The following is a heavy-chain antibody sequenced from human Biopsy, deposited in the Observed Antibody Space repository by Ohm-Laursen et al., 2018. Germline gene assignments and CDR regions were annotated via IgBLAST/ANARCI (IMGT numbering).Heavy chain of an antibody. CDR2: IYYSGST. D-gene: IGHD1-26*01. J-gene: IGHJ3*02. CDR3: ARGTGRYYVYGAFDI. V-gene: IGHV4-59*12. CDR1: GGSIYNFF. Sequence: ETLSLTCTVSGGSIYNFFWSWIRQPPGKGLEWIGYIYYSGSTNYNPSLKSRVTMSVDTSKNQFSLNLRSVTAADTAVYYCARGTGRYYVYGAFDIWGQGTVVTVSS.